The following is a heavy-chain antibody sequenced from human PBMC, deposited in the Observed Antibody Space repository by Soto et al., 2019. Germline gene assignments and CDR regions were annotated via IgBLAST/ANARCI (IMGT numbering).Heavy chain of an antibody. Sequence: SETLSVTCTVSGGSISSYYWSWIRQPPGKGLEWTGYIYYSGSTNYNPSLKSRVTISVDTSKNQFSLKLSSVTAADTAVYYCARAKYYDFWSGYLSFPHCDILTGSLGYYYYYMDVWGKGTTVTVSS. CDR3: ARAKYYDFWSGYLSFPHCDILTGSLGYYYYYMDV. V-gene: IGHV4-59*01. D-gene: IGHD3-3*01. CDR2: IYYSGST. J-gene: IGHJ6*03. CDR1: GGSISSYY.